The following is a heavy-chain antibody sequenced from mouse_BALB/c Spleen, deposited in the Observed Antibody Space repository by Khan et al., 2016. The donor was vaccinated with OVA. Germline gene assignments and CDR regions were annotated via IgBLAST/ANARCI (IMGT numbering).Heavy chain of an antibody. D-gene: IGHD2-14*01. CDR2: INPSSGYT. Sequence: VQLQQSGAELARPGASVKMSCKASGYTFTSYTIHWIKQRPGQGLEWIGYINPSSGYTNYNQKFKDKATLSADKSSTTAYMQLSSLKTDDSAVYYCARAGAYYRNDGGCAYWGQGTLVTVSA. CDR1: GYTFTSYT. CDR3: ARAGAYYRNDGGCAY. V-gene: IGHV1-4*01. J-gene: IGHJ3*01.